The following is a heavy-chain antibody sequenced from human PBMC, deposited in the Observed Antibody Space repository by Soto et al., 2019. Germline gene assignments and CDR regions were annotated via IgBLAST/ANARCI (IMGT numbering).Heavy chain of an antibody. CDR1: GFTFGDYA. CDR3: TRDVPYSSSAL. D-gene: IGHD6-6*01. Sequence: GGSLRLSCTASGFTFGDYAMSWFRQAPGKGLEWVGFIRSKAYGGTTEYAASVKGRFTISRDDSKSIAYLQMNSLKTEDTAVYYCTRDVPYSSSALWGQGTLVTVSS. CDR2: IRSKAYGGTT. J-gene: IGHJ4*02. V-gene: IGHV3-49*03.